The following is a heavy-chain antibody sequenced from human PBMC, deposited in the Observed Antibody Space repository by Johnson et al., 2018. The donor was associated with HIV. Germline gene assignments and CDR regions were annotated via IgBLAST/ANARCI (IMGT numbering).Heavy chain of an antibody. V-gene: IGHV3-30*03. J-gene: IGHJ3*01. D-gene: IGHD3-10*01. CDR2: ISYDGSKI. CDR1: GFTFSGYG. Sequence: VQLVESGGGVVQPGKSLRLSCAASGFTFSGYGMHWVRQAPGKGLAWVAIISYDGSKIYYADSVKGRFTISRDNPKNTLYLQTNSLRAEDTAVYYCALEAVRSTDAFDFWGQGTMVTVSS. CDR3: ALEAVRSTDAFDF.